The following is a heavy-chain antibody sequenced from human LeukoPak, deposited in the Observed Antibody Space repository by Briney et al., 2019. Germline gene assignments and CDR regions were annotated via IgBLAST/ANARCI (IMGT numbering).Heavy chain of an antibody. CDR1: GFTFSSYA. J-gene: IGHJ4*02. Sequence: GGSLRLSCAASGFTFSSYAMHWVRQAPGKGLEWVAVISYDGSNKYYADSVKGRFTISRDNSKNTLYLQMNSLRAEDTAIYYCARDSPDYGGKGFDYWGQGTLVTVSS. CDR2: ISYDGSNK. CDR3: ARDSPDYGGKGFDY. D-gene: IGHD4-23*01. V-gene: IGHV3-30*14.